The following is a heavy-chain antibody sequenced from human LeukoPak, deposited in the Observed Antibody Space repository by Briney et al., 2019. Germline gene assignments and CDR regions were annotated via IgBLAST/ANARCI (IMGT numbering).Heavy chain of an antibody. D-gene: IGHD1-26*01. CDR1: GGTFSSYA. CDR2: IIPIFGTA. CDR3: ARDPYSGSSIPGEGD. V-gene: IGHV1-69*05. Sequence: ASVKVSCKASGGTFSSYAISWVRQAPGQGLEWMGGIIPIFGTANYAQKFQGRVTITTDESTSTAYMELSSLRSEDTAVYYCARDPYSGSSIPGEGDWGQETLVTVSS. J-gene: IGHJ4*02.